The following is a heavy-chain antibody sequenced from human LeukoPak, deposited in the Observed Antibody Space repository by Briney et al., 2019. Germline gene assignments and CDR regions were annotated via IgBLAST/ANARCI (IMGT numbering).Heavy chain of an antibody. D-gene: IGHD2-2*02. V-gene: IGHV1-46*01. CDR1: GYSISTNY. CDR2: INPTSGST. Sequence: ASVNVSCKASGYSISTNYIHWVRQAPGQGLEWMGIINPTSGSTGYAPRFQGRVSMTMDTSTSTVYMELSGLTSDDTAVYYCARKGGCSNMYCYTFDYWGQGTLVTVSS. CDR3: ARKGGCSNMYCYTFDY. J-gene: IGHJ4*02.